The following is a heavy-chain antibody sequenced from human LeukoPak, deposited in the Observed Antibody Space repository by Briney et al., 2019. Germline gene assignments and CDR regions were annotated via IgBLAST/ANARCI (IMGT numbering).Heavy chain of an antibody. CDR1: GFTFSTYA. J-gene: IGHJ6*02. CDR2: ISDDGSKK. D-gene: IGHD5-18*01. V-gene: IGHV3-30-3*01. Sequence: GRSLRLSCAASGFTFSTYAMHWVRQAPGKGLEWVALISDDGSKKYHADSVKGRFTISRDNSKNTLSVQMNSLRGEDTAVYYCARSLGSGYSYGSYYYYGLDVWGQGTTVTVSS. CDR3: ARSLGSGYSYGSYYYYGLDV.